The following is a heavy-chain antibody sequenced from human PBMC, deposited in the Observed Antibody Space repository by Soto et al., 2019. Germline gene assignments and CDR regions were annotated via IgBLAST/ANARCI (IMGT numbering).Heavy chain of an antibody. J-gene: IGHJ4*02. V-gene: IGHV3-33*08. CDR2: IWFDGSNK. CDR3: ARASGPFDY. Sequence: PGGSLRLSCAASGFTFSSYWMSWVRQAPGKGLEWVAVIWFDGSNKYYADSVKGRFTISRDNSKNTLYLQMNSLRAEDTALYCCARASGPFDYWGQGTLVTVSS. CDR1: GFTFSSYW.